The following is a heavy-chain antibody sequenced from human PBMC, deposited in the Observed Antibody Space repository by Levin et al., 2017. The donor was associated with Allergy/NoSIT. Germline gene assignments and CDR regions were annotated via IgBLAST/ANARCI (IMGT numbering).Heavy chain of an antibody. V-gene: IGHV3-30*18. D-gene: IGHD6-6*01. CDR2: ISYDGSNK. CDR3: AKAPPRARYSSSYDDAFDS. Sequence: GGSLRLSCAASGFTFSSYGMHWVRQAPGKGLEWVAVISYDGSNKYYADSVKGRFTISRDNSKNTLYLQMNSLRAEDTAVYYCAKAPPRARYSSSYDDAFDSWGQGTMVTVSS. J-gene: IGHJ3*02. CDR1: GFTFSSYG.